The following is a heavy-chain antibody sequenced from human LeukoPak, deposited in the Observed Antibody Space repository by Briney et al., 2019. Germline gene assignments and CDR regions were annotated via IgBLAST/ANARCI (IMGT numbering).Heavy chain of an antibody. J-gene: IGHJ3*01. Sequence: SETLSLTCTVSGGSISSYYWSWIRQPPGKGLEWIGYIYYSGSTNYNPSLKSRVTISVDTSKNQFSLKLSSVTAADTAVYYCARDATMVRGAPPVWGQGTMVTVSS. CDR3: ARDATMVRGAPPV. CDR2: IYYSGST. D-gene: IGHD3-10*01. V-gene: IGHV4-59*12. CDR1: GGSISSYY.